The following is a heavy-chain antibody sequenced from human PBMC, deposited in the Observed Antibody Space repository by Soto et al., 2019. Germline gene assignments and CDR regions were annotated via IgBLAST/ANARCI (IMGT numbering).Heavy chain of an antibody. J-gene: IGHJ4*02. Sequence: GGSLRLSCAASGFTFSSYSMNWVRQAPGKGLEWVSYISSSSSTIYYADSVKGRFTISRDNAKNSLYLQMNSLRAEDTAVYYCASGRLWFGELWEGYFDYWGQGTLVTVSS. V-gene: IGHV3-48*01. CDR1: GFTFSSYS. CDR3: ASGRLWFGELWEGYFDY. D-gene: IGHD3-10*01. CDR2: ISSSSSTI.